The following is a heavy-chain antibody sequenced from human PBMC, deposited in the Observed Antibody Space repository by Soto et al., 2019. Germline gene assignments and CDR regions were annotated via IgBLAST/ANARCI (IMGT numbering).Heavy chain of an antibody. J-gene: IGHJ5*02. V-gene: IGHV4-59*01. D-gene: IGHD5-12*01. CDR3: VRDASSGYRGWWDP. CDR1: GGSISSYY. Sequence: ETLSLTCTVSGGSISSYYWSWIRQPPGKGLEWIGYIYYSGSTNYNPSLKSRVTISVDTSKNQFSLKLSSVTAADTAVYYCVRDASSGYRGWWDPWGQGTLVTVSS. CDR2: IYYSGST.